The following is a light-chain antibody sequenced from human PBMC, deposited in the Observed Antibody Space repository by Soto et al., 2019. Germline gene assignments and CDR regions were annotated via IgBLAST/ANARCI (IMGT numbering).Light chain of an antibody. J-gene: IGKJ1*01. CDR2: GAS. Sequence: EIVMTQSPATLSVSPGERATLSCRASQNISSNLAWYQQKPGKAPRLLIDGASTRATGIPARFSGSGSGTEVTLTISSLQSEDFSVYYCQQYNNWLWTFGQGTKVEIK. CDR3: QQYNNWLWT. V-gene: IGKV3-15*01. CDR1: QNISSN.